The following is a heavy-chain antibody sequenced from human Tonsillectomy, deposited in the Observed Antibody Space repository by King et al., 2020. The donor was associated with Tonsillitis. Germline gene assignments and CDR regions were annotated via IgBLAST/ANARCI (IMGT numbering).Heavy chain of an antibody. Sequence: QLVQSGAELKKPGASVKVSCKASGYSFTNYGISWVRQAPGQGLEWMGWISPYNGNINYAQKFQGRVTMTPDTSTSTAYMEVRSLRSDDTAMYFCATTYLTGYQEAIDYWGQGTLVTVSS. J-gene: IGHJ4*02. D-gene: IGHD3-9*01. CDR3: ATTYLTGYQEAIDY. CDR2: ISPYNGNI. V-gene: IGHV1-18*01. CDR1: GYSFTNYG.